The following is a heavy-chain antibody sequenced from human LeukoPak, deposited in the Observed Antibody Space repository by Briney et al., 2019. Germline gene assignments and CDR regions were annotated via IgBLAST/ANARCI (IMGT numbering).Heavy chain of an antibody. CDR3: ARDRTEPRRNFITMVY. V-gene: IGHV1-69*04. Sequence: AWVKVSCKASGGTFISYAISWVRQAPGQGREWMGRIIPILGIANYAQKFQGRVTITADKSTSTAYMELSSLRSEDTAVYYGARDRTEPRRNFITMVYWGQGTLVTVSS. D-gene: IGHD3-10*01. CDR1: GGTFISYA. J-gene: IGHJ4*02. CDR2: IIPILGIA.